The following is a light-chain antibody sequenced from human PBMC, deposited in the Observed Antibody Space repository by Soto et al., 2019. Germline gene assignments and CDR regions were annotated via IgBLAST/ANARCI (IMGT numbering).Light chain of an antibody. CDR2: GAS. CDR1: ESVDRY. J-gene: IGKJ2*01. V-gene: IGKV3-15*01. Sequence: EIVMTQSPGTLSVSPGERATLSCRASESVDRYLAWYQQKPGQAPRLLIYGASTRATGVPARFSGSGSGTEFTLTISSLQSEDFAVYYCQHYDGSPRTFGQGTKVEIK. CDR3: QHYDGSPRT.